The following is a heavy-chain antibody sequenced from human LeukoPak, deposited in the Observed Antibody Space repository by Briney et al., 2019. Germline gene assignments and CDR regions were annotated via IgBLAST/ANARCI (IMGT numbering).Heavy chain of an antibody. CDR3: AYVVFTMVRGVITGDY. Sequence: SGPTLVNPTQTLTLTCTFSGFSLSTSGVGVGWIRQPPGKALEWLALIYWDDDKRYSPSLKSRLTITKDTPKNQVVLTMTNMDPVDTATYYCAYVVFTMVRGVITGDYWGQGTLVTVSS. D-gene: IGHD3-10*01. CDR1: GFSLSTSGVG. CDR2: IYWDDDK. J-gene: IGHJ4*02. V-gene: IGHV2-5*02.